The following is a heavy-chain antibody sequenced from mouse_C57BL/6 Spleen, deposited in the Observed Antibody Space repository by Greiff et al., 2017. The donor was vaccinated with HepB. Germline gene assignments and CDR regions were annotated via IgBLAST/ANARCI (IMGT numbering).Heavy chain of an antibody. CDR2: ILPGSGST. CDR3: ARPFYYDYDHYAMDY. J-gene: IGHJ4*01. CDR1: GYTFTGYW. D-gene: IGHD2-4*01. Sequence: LMEPGASVKLSCKATGYTFTGYWIEWVKQRPGHGLEWIGEILPGSGSTNYNEKFKGKATFTADTSSNTAYMQLSSLTTEDSAIYYCARPFYYDYDHYAMDYWGQGTSVTVSS. V-gene: IGHV1-9*01.